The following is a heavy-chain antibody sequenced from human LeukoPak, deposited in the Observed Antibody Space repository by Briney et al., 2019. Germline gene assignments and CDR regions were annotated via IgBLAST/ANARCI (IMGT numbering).Heavy chain of an antibody. CDR3: AISTMVRGVIFDY. Sequence: QPGGSLRLSCAASGFTVSSNYMSWVRQAPGKGLEWASVIYSGGSTYYADSVKGRFTISRDNSKNTLYLQMNSLRAEDTAVYYCAISTMVRGVIFDYWGQGTLVTVSS. D-gene: IGHD3-10*01. J-gene: IGHJ4*02. CDR2: IYSGGST. CDR1: GFTVSSNY. V-gene: IGHV3-53*01.